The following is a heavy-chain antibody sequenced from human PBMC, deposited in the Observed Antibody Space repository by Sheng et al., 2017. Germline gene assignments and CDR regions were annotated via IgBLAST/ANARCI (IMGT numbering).Heavy chain of an antibody. Sequence: QVQLVESGGGVVQPGRSLRLSCAASGFTFSSYAMHWVRQAPGKGLEWVAVISYDGSNKYYADSVKGRFTISRDNSKNTLYLQMNSLRAEDTAVYYCAREYRYYYDSSGYYPWAFDIWGQGTMVTVSS. J-gene: IGHJ3*02. V-gene: IGHV3-30-3*01. D-gene: IGHD3-22*01. CDR1: GFTFSSYA. CDR2: ISYDGSNK. CDR3: AREYRYYYDSSGYYPWAFDI.